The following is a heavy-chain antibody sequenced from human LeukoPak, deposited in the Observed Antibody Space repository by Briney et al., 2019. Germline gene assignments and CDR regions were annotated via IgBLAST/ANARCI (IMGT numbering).Heavy chain of an antibody. CDR3: ARVVHLYYYDSDDAFDI. V-gene: IGHV3-30-3*01. J-gene: IGHJ3*02. Sequence: AGRSLRLSCAASGFTFSSYAMHWVRQAPGKGLEWVAVISYDGSNKYYADSVKGRFTISRDNSKNTLYLQMNSLRAEDTAVYYCARVVHLYYYDSDDAFDIWGQGTMVTDSS. D-gene: IGHD3-22*01. CDR1: GFTFSSYA. CDR2: ISYDGSNK.